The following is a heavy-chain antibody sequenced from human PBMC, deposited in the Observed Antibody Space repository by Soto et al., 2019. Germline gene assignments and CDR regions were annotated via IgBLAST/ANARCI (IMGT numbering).Heavy chain of an antibody. V-gene: IGHV3-23*01. CDR3: AKGGYYGDSRHYYFDY. D-gene: IGHD3-3*01. CDR2: ISGSGGST. J-gene: IGHJ4*02. CDR1: GFTFSSYA. Sequence: EVQLLESGGGLVQPGGSLRLSCAASGFTFSSYAMSWVRQAPGKGLEWVSAISGSGGSTYYADSVKGRFTISRDNPKNPLYLEMNSLRAEETAVYYCAKGGYYGDSRHYYFDYWGQGTLVTVSS.